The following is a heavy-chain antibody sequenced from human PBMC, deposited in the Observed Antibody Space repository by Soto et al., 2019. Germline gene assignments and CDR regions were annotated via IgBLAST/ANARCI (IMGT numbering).Heavy chain of an antibody. CDR3: AKKRIGGYCSTSSCYVFQH. Sequence: QVQLVESGGGVVQPGGSLRLSCVASGFTFSTFGMHWVRQAPGRGLEWLAIISYDGGDKYYAESVKGRFTISRDNSKNTLYLQMNSLRPEDTAIYYCAKKRIGGYCSTSSCYVFQHWGQGALVTVSS. CDR2: ISYDGGDK. D-gene: IGHD2-2*01. CDR1: GFTFSTFG. J-gene: IGHJ1*01. V-gene: IGHV3-30*18.